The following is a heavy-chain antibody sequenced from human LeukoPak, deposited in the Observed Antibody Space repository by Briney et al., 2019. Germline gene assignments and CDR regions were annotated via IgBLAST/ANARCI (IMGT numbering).Heavy chain of an antibody. CDR3: ARVGGSGSGGWFDP. CDR1: GGSISSSNW. J-gene: IGHJ5*02. V-gene: IGHV4-4*02. Sequence: SETLSLTCAVSGGSISSSNWWSWVRQPPGKGLEWIGEIYHSGSTNYNPFLKSRVTISVDKSKNQFSLKLSSVTAADTAVYYCARVGGSGSGGWFDPWGQGTLVTVSS. D-gene: IGHD3-10*01. CDR2: IYHSGST.